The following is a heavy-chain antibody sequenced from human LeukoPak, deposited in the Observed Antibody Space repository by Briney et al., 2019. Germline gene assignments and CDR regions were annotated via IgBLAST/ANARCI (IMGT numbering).Heavy chain of an antibody. CDR2: ISSSSSTM. J-gene: IGHJ4*02. Sequence: GGSLRLSCAASGFTFSSYTMNWVRQAPGKGLEWVSYISSSSSTMYYADSVKSRFTISRDNAKNSLYLQMNSLRAEDTAVYYCARVSYCGGDCSTGSFDYWGQGTLVTVSS. CDR1: GFTFSSYT. CDR3: ARVSYCGGDCSTGSFDY. V-gene: IGHV3-48*01. D-gene: IGHD2-21*02.